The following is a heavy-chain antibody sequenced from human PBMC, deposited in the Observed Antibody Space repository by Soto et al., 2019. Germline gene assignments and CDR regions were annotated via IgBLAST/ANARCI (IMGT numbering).Heavy chain of an antibody. J-gene: IGHJ6*02. Sequence: PCRCLRFSALACGFTFSSYGVHGYCKAPGKGLEWLACILYDGRSQYYADSVKGGFTISRDNSKNTLYLQMNSLRAEDAAVHYCARDRTYGDYEAADYYYYGMDAWGQGTTVTVSS. CDR1: GFTFSSYG. V-gene: IGHV3-33*01. D-gene: IGHD4-17*01. CDR3: ARDRTYGDYEAADYYYYGMDA. CDR2: ILYDGRSQ.